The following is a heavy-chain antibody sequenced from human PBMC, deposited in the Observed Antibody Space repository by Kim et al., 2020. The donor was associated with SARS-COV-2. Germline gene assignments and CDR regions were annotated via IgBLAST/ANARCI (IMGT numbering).Heavy chain of an antibody. CDR2: TYFRSKWYN. V-gene: IGHV6-1*01. Sequence: SQTLSLTCAISGDSVSSNSAAWNWIRQSPSRGLEWLGRTYFRSKWYNDYAVSVKSRITINPDTSKNQFSLQLNSVTPEDTAVYYCARDHLLTMVRGARYGMDVWGQGTTVTVSS. D-gene: IGHD3-10*01. CDR1: GDSVSSNSAA. CDR3: ARDHLLTMVRGARYGMDV. J-gene: IGHJ6*02.